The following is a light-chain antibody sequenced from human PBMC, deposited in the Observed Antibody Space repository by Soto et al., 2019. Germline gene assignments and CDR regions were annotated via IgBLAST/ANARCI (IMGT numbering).Light chain of an antibody. Sequence: EIVLAQSPGTLSLSPGERATLSCRASQSVTNSFLAWYQQKPGQAPRLLIYGASRRATGIPDRFTGSGSGTDFTLTISRLEPEDFAMYYCQQYVSSPWAFGQGPKVEI. CDR1: QSVTNSF. CDR3: QQYVSSPWA. J-gene: IGKJ1*01. V-gene: IGKV3-20*01. CDR2: GAS.